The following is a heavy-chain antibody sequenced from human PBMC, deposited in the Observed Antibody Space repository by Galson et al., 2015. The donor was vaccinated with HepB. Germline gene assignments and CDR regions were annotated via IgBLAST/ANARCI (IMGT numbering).Heavy chain of an antibody. CDR1: GFTFSSYA. CDR3: AKLIVVVLAAISPSWQDY. CDR2: ISGSGGGT. V-gene: IGHV3-23*01. D-gene: IGHD2-2*02. Sequence: SLSLSCAASGFTFSSYAMSWVRQAPGKGLEWVSAISGSGGGTYYADSVKGRFSISRDNSKNTLYLQMNSLRAEDTAVYYCAKLIVVVLAAISPSWQDYWGQGTLVTVSS. J-gene: IGHJ4*02.